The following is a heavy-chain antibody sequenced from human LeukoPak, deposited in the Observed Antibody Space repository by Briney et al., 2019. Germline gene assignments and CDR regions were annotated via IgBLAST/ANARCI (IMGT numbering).Heavy chain of an antibody. CDR2: ISAYNGNT. CDR3: ARDLRDYYDSSGYYRALDY. V-gene: IGHV1-18*04. CDR1: GYTFSSYA. J-gene: IGHJ4*02. Sequence: ASVKVSCKASGYTFSSYAISWVRQAPGQGLEWMGWISAYNGNTNYAQKLQGRVTMTTDTSTSTAYMELRSLRSDDTAVYYCARDLRDYYDSSGYYRALDYWGQGTLVTVSS. D-gene: IGHD3-22*01.